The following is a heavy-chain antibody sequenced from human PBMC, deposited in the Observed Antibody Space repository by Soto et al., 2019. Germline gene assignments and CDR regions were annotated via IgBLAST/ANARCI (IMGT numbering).Heavy chain of an antibody. CDR1: GGSISSRSYY. V-gene: IGHV4-39*01. D-gene: IGHD2-15*01. J-gene: IGHJ4*02. CDR2: IWHSGTT. CDR3: ARHVSGWQPFDY. Sequence: SETLSLTCAVSGGSISSRSYYWGWIRQPPGKGLEWIGSIWHSGTTYYNPSLKSRVTISVDTSKNQFSLRLSSVTAADTAVFYCARHVSGWQPFDYWGQGTLVTVSS.